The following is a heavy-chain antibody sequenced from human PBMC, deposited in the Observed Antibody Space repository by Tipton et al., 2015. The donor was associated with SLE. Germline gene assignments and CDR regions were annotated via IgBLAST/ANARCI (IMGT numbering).Heavy chain of an antibody. V-gene: IGHV4-61*01. CDR3: ARDRITIFGVVLDL. Sequence: TLSLTCTVSGGSISSGRYYWSWIRQPPGKGLEWIGYIYYSGSTNYNPSLKSRVTISVDTSKNQFSLKLSSVTAADTAVYYCARDRITIFGVVLDLWGRGTLVTVSS. CDR2: IYYSGST. D-gene: IGHD3-3*01. J-gene: IGHJ2*01. CDR1: GGSISSGRYY.